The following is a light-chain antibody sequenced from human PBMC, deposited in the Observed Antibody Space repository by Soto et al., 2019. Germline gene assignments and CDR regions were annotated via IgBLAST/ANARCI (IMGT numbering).Light chain of an antibody. V-gene: IGKV3-20*01. CDR1: QSVSSTH. J-gene: IGKJ4*01. CDR3: QQYGSPR. CDR2: DAS. Sequence: EIVLTQSPGTLSLSPGERATLSCRASQSVSSTHLAWYQQKTGQAPRLLIYDASSRATGIPDRFSGSGSGTDFTLTISRLEPEDFAVYYCQQYGSPRFGGGTKVDI.